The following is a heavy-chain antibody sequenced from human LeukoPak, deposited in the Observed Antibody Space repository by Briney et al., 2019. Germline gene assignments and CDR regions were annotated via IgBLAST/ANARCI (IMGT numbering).Heavy chain of an antibody. J-gene: IGHJ6*01. CDR1: GGSFSGYY. D-gene: IGHD4-11*01. CDR3: ARCNYDYRKNYYYGMDV. CDR2: INHSGST. V-gene: IGHV4-34*01. Sequence: ASETLSLTCAVYGGSFSGYYWSWIRQPPGKGLEWIGEINHSGSTNYNPSLKSRVTISVDTSKNQFSLKLSSVTAADTAVYYCARCNYDYRKNYYYGMDVWGQGTTVTVSS.